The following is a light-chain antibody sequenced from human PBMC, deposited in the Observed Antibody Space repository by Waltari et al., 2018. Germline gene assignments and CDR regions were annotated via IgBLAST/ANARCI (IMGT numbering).Light chain of an antibody. V-gene: IGLV2-23*02. CDR1: RRDVGTYAH. J-gene: IGLJ2*01. CDR2: EVT. CDR3: CSCAGVTPYVL. Sequence: QSALTHPASESGSPGQSITISCAGSRRDVGTYAHVSWYQQHPGKAPQLIIYEVTKRPSGVSDRFSGSKSGNTASLTISGLHAADEADYYCCSCAGVTPYVLFGGGTKVTVL.